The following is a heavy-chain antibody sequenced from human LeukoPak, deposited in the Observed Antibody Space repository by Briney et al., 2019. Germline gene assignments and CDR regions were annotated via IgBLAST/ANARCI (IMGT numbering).Heavy chain of an antibody. CDR1: GGSISSGSYY. J-gene: IGHJ4*02. V-gene: IGHV4-61*10. Sequence: SETLSLTCTVSGGSISSGSYYWSWIRQPAGKGLEWIGEINHSGSTNYNPSLKSRVTISVDTSKNQFSLKLSSVTAADTAVYYCASFDYGTGFDYWGQGTLVTVSS. CDR3: ASFDYGTGFDY. CDR2: INHSGST. D-gene: IGHD4/OR15-4a*01.